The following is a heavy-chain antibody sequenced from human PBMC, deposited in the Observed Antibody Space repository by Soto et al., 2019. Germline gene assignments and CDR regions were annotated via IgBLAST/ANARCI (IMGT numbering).Heavy chain of an antibody. CDR1: GGTFSSYA. D-gene: IGHD5-18*01. CDR3: ARDLTGGYSYGYVDY. J-gene: IGHJ4*02. CDR2: IIPIFGTA. Sequence: SVKVSCKASGGTFSSYAISWVRQAPGQGLEWMGGIIPIFGTANYAQKIQGRVTITADESTSTAYMELSSLRSEDTAVYYCARDLTGGYSYGYVDYWGQGTLVTVSS. V-gene: IGHV1-69*13.